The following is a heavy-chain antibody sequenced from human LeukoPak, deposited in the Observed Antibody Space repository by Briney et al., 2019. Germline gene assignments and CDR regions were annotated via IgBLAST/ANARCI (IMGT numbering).Heavy chain of an antibody. D-gene: IGHD3/OR15-3a*01. CDR1: GFTFRSYD. V-gene: IGHV3-13*01. Sequence: PGGYLRLSCAAAGFTFRSYDVHWVRQPTGKVLEWDSATGTAGATYYPGSVKGRFTIPRETAKNSLYLQMNSMSEGATVVFFRQKTAFEFSTGYIHFGYWGQGTLVTVSS. CDR2: TGTAGAT. CDR3: QKTAFEFSTGYIHFGY. J-gene: IGHJ4*02.